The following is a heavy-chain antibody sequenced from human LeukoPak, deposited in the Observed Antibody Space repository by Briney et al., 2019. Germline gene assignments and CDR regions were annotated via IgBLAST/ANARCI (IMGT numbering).Heavy chain of an antibody. CDR1: GYSFTSYG. CDR2: ISAHNGNT. CDR3: ARDLGNYFHF. D-gene: IGHD3-10*01. J-gene: IGHJ4*02. V-gene: IGHV1-18*01. Sequence: ASVKVSCKASGYSFTSYGISWVRKAPGQGLEWMGWISAHNGNTKYAQEVQGRVTMTTDTSTSTAYMEMRSLRSDDTAVYYCARDLGNYFHFWGQGTLVTVSS.